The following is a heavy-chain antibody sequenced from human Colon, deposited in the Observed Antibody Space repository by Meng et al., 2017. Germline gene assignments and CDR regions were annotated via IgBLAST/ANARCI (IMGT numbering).Heavy chain of an antibody. CDR3: AAVDRDSDAFDI. J-gene: IGHJ3*02. D-gene: IGHD2-2*01. CDR2: IFFSGAT. V-gene: IGHV4-39*07. Sequence: HLQESVSGLVRPSEPLSLPCPVTGGPISSSRYYWGWFRQPPGKGLEWIGNIFFSGATYYNPSLKSRVTISVDTSQNQFSLRLPSVTAADTAVFYCAAVDRDSDAFDIWGQGTLVTVSS. CDR1: GGPISSSRYY.